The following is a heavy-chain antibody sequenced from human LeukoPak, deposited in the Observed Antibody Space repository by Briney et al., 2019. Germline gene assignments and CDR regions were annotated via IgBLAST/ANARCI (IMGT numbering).Heavy chain of an antibody. CDR3: AKEDVPAAMYSPFDY. V-gene: IGHV3-30*04. Sequence: GGSLRLSCAASGFTFSSYAMRWVRQAPGKGLEWVAVISYDGSNKYYADSVKGRFTISRDNSKNTLYLQMNSLRAEDTAVYYCAKEDVPAAMYSPFDYWGQGTLVTVSS. CDR1: GFTFSSYA. J-gene: IGHJ4*02. D-gene: IGHD2-2*01. CDR2: ISYDGSNK.